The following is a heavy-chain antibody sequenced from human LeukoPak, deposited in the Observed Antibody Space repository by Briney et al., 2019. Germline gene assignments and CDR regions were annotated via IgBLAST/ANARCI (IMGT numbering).Heavy chain of an antibody. CDR2: IIPIFGTA. CDR3: ARKIAARYDAFDI. J-gene: IGHJ3*02. V-gene: IGHV1-69*13. D-gene: IGHD6-6*01. CDR1: GGTFSSYA. Sequence: GASVKVSCKASGGTFSSYAISWVRQAPGQGLEWMGGIIPIFGTANYAQKFQGRVTITADESTSTAYMELSSLRSEDTAVYYCARKIAARYDAFDIWGQGTMVTVSS.